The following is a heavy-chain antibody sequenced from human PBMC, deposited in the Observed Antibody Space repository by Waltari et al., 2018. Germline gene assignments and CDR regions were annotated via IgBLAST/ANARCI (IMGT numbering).Heavy chain of an antibody. V-gene: IGHV4-38-2*01. CDR3: ARGGDRGKGYYYYYMDV. CDR2: IYHSGRT. D-gene: IGHD3-10*01. J-gene: IGHJ6*03. Sequence: QVQLQESGPGLVKPSETLSLTCAVSGYSISSGYYWGWIRQPPGKGLEWIGSIYHSGRTYYNPSLKSRVTISVDTSKNQFSLKLSSVTAADTAVYYCARGGDRGKGYYYYYMDVWGKGTTVTVSS. CDR1: GYSISSGYY.